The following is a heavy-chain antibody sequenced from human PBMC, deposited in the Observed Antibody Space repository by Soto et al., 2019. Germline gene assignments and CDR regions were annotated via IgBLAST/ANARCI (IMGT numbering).Heavy chain of an antibody. D-gene: IGHD3-9*01. CDR1: GYTFTSYG. V-gene: IGHV1-18*01. Sequence: GASVKVSFKASGYTFTSYGISWVRQAPGQGLEWMGWISAYNGNTNYAQKLQGRVTMTTDTSTSTAYMELRSLRSDDTAVYYCARTLYDILTGEFDYWGQGTLVTVSS. CDR2: ISAYNGNT. CDR3: ARTLYDILTGEFDY. J-gene: IGHJ4*02.